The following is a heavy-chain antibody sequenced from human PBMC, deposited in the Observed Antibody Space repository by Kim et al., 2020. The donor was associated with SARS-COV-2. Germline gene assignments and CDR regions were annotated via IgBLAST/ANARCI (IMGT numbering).Heavy chain of an antibody. D-gene: IGHD2-15*01. V-gene: IGHV3-13*01. Sequence: GRFTISRENAKNSLYLQMNSLRAGDTAVYYCARARPGYCSGGSCFIGFDYWGQGTLVTVSS. CDR3: ARARPGYCSGGSCFIGFDY. J-gene: IGHJ4*02.